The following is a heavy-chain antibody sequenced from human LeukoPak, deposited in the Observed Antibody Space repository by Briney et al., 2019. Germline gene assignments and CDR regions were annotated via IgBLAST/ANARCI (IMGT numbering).Heavy chain of an antibody. CDR3: AREDIVVVVAATAYYYGMDV. CDR1: GFTFSSYG. V-gene: IGHV3-33*01. J-gene: IGHJ6*02. CDR2: IWYDGSNK. Sequence: GGSLRLSCAASGFTFSSYGMHWVRQAPGKGLEWVAVIWYDGSNKYYADSVKGRFTISRDNSKNTLYLQMNSLRAEDTAVYYCAREDIVVVVAATAYYYGMDVWGQGTTVTVSS. D-gene: IGHD2-15*01.